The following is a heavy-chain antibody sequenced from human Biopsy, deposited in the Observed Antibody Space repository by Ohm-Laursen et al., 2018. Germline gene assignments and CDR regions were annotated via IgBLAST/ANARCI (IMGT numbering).Heavy chain of an antibody. J-gene: IGHJ4*02. Sequence: SDTLSLTCTVSGVSISSYFWSWIRQPLGKGLEWIGYVSYSGNTEYNPSLKSRVIISADTSKNQFSLRLSSVTAADTAMYYCAAYYYDSSGYFYAFHYWGQGTLVTVSS. V-gene: IGHV4-59*08. CDR1: GVSISSYF. D-gene: IGHD3-22*01. CDR2: VSYSGNT. CDR3: AAYYYDSSGYFYAFHY.